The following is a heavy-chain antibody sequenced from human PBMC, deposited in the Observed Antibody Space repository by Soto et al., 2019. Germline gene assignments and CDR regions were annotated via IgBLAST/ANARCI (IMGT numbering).Heavy chain of an antibody. CDR2: ISGSGGST. Sequence: GGSLRLSCAASGFTFSSYAMSWVRQAPGKGLEWVSAISGSGGSTYYADSVKGRFTISRDNSKNTLYLQMNSLRAEDTAVYYCAKAAGLGYCSGGSCWYRMDVGGQGTTVTVSS. J-gene: IGHJ6*02. CDR1: GFTFSSYA. V-gene: IGHV3-23*01. D-gene: IGHD2-15*01. CDR3: AKAAGLGYCSGGSCWYRMDV.